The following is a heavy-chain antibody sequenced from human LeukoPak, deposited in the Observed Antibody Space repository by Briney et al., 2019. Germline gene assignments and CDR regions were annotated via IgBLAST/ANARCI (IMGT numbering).Heavy chain of an antibody. Sequence: PGGSLRLSCAGSGFTFSTYWMHWVRQAPGKGLVWVSRINNEGSGTGYADSVKGRFTISRDNAKNTLFLQMNSLRAEDTAVYYCARGRYFAMDVWGQGTTVTVSS. CDR3: ARGRYFAMDV. CDR2: INNEGSGT. CDR1: GFTFSTYW. V-gene: IGHV3-74*01. J-gene: IGHJ6*02.